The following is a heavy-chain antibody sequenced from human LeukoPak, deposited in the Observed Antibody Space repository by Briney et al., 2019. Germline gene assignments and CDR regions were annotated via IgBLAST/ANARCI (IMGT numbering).Heavy chain of an antibody. CDR1: GYTFTDYY. D-gene: IGHD3-22*01. CDR2: INPNSGGT. V-gene: IGHV1-2*02. J-gene: IGHJ4*02. CDR3: ARPRTYYYDTSGPRQPFDS. Sequence: ASVKVSCKASGYTFTDYYMHWVRQAPGQGLEWMGWINPNSGGTNYAQKFQGRVTMTRDTSISTAHMELSRLKSDDTAVYYCARPRTYYYDTSGPRQPFDSWGQGTLVTVSS.